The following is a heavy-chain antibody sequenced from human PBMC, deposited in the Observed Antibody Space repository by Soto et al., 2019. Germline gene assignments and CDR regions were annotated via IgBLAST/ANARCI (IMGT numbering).Heavy chain of an antibody. CDR3: VKAAARGDY. Sequence: GGSLRLSCVASGFTFNSYSMNWVRQAPGKGLEWVSSISSANAYIYYADSVKGRFTISRDNSKNTLYLQMNSLRAEDTAVYYCVKAAARGDYWGQGTLVTVSS. CDR2: ISSANAYI. J-gene: IGHJ4*02. V-gene: IGHV3-21*01. CDR1: GFTFNSYS. D-gene: IGHD6-13*01.